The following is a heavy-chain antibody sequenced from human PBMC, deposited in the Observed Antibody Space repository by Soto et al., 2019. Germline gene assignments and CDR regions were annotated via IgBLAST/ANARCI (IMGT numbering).Heavy chain of an antibody. CDR3: AAWEISNP. CDR2: IKPDGSAK. V-gene: IGHV3-7*01. CDR1: GITFSNYW. J-gene: IGHJ5*02. Sequence: EEKLVQSGGGLVRPGGSLRLSCVGSGITFSNYWMNWVRQTPGKGLEWVANIKPDGSAKAYVDSVKGRFTVSRDNAKNSLYLQMNSRRAEDTAVYFCAAWEISNPWGQGTLVTVSS. D-gene: IGHD1-26*01.